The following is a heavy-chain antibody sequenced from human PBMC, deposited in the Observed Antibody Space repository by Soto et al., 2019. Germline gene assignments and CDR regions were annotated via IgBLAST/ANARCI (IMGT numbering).Heavy chain of an antibody. Sequence: PGGSLRLSFAASGLTFDDYAMHWVRQAPGKGLEWVSGISWNSGSIGYADSVKGRFTISRDNAKNSLYLQMNSLRAEDTALYYCAKAFWSGLNYYMDVWGKGTTVTVSS. D-gene: IGHD3-3*01. CDR1: GLTFDDYA. J-gene: IGHJ6*03. V-gene: IGHV3-9*01. CDR2: ISWNSGSI. CDR3: AKAFWSGLNYYMDV.